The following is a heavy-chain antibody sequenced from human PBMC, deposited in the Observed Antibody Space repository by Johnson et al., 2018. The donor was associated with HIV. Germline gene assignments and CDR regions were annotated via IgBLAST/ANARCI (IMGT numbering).Heavy chain of an antibody. J-gene: IGHJ3*02. CDR1: GFTFSSYG. V-gene: IGHV3-30*02. Sequence: QVQLVESGGGVVQPGGSLRLSCAASGFTFSSYGMHWVRQAPSKGLEWVAFIRYDGSNKYYADSVKGRFTISRDNSKNTLYLQMNSLRAEDTAVYYCAKTYSEGEVRDAFDIWGQGTRVTVSS. CDR3: AKTYSEGEVRDAFDI. CDR2: IRYDGSNK. D-gene: IGHD2-21*01.